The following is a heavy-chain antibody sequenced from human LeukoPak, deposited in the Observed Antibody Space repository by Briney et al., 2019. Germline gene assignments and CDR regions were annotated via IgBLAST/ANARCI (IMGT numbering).Heavy chain of an antibody. D-gene: IGHD6-13*01. Sequence: SVKVSCKASGGTFSSYAISWVRQAPGQGLEWMGGIIPIFGTANYAQKFQGRVTITADESTSTAYMELSSLRSEDTAVYYCARGGSSSYDAFDIWGQGTMVTVSS. V-gene: IGHV1-69*13. CDR3: ARGGSSSYDAFDI. CDR2: IIPIFGTA. J-gene: IGHJ3*02. CDR1: GGTFSSYA.